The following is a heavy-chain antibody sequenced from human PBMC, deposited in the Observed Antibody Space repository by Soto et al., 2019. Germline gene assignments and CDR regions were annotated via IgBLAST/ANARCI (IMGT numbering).Heavy chain of an antibody. CDR3: ARDGLESSYDFWSGYYLYYFDY. D-gene: IGHD3-3*01. CDR2: IWYDGSNK. Sequence: VGSLRLSCAASGFTFSSYGMHWVRQAPGKGLEWVAVIWYDGSNKYYADSVKGRFTISRDNSKNTLYLQMNSLRAEDTAVYYCARDGLESSYDFWSGYYLYYFDYWGQGTLVTVSS. J-gene: IGHJ4*02. V-gene: IGHV3-33*01. CDR1: GFTFSSYG.